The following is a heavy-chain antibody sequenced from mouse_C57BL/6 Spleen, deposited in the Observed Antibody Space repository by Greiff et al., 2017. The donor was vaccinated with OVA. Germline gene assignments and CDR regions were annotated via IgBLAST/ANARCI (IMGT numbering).Heavy chain of an antibody. V-gene: IGHV1-53*01. CDR3: AREGENWYFDY. Sequence: QVQLQQPGTELVKPGASVKLSCKASGYTFTSYWMHWVQQRPGQGLEWIGNINPSNGGTNYNEKFKSKATLTGDKSSSTAYMQLSSLTSEDSAVYYCAREGENWYFDYWGQGTTLTVSS. CDR1: GYTFTSYW. J-gene: IGHJ2*01. D-gene: IGHD4-1*01. CDR2: INPSNGGT.